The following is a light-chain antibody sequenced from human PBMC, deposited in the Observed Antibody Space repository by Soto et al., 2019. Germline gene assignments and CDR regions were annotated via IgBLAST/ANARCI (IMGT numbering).Light chain of an antibody. V-gene: IGKV3-11*01. CDR1: HSVSSY. CDR2: DAS. Sequence: ETVLTQSPATLSLSPGEGATLSCRASHSVSSYLAWYQQKPGQTPRLLIYDASTRATGIPARFSGSGSGTDFTLNISSLEPEDFAVYYCQQHTNWPLTFGGGTQVEIK. CDR3: QQHTNWPLT. J-gene: IGKJ4*01.